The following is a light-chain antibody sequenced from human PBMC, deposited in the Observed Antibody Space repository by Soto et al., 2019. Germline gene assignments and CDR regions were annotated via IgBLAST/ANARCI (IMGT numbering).Light chain of an antibody. CDR1: QSVLSNSNNMNC. CDR2: WSS. CDR3: QPHYSLPFT. J-gene: IGKJ3*01. Sequence: EIVMTQSPDSLAESLGEGATISGKSSQSVLSNSNNMNCLAWYQQQPGHPPKLLIFWSSTRESGVPDQFSGSGSGTDFTLIISSLQAEDMAVNYCQPHYSLPFTVGPMTKVDIK. V-gene: IGKV4-1*01.